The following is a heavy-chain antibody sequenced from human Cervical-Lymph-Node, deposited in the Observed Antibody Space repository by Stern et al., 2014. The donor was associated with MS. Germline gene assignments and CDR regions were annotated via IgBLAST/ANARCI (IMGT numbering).Heavy chain of an antibody. J-gene: IGHJ6*02. CDR2: LDIGGTS. CDR3: SFQLRDRAMEV. D-gene: IGHD5-24*01. CDR1: GGSISSYY. Sequence: QLQLQESGPGLVKPSETLSLTCIVSGGSISSYYWSWVRQPAGKGLEWIGRLDIGGTSNHNPSPTSRVPMSVNTSRTKFSLRLSSVTAADTAVYYCSFQLRDRAMEVWGQGTTVTVSS. V-gene: IGHV4-4*07.